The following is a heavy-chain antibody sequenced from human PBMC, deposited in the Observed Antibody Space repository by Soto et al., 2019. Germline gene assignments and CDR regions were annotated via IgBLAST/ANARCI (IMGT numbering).Heavy chain of an antibody. Sequence: QVQLVESGGGVVQPGRSLRLSCVGSGFTFSTYGMHWVRQAPGKGLEWVTVISYNGGSQYYADSVKGRFSITRDNSKKTLYMQMNSLRSEDTAVYYCAKDQDSGWYSAPDAIDSWGQGTLVTVSS. CDR2: ISYNGGSQ. CDR3: AKDQDSGWYSAPDAIDS. D-gene: IGHD6-19*01. J-gene: IGHJ4*02. CDR1: GFTFSTYG. V-gene: IGHV3-30*18.